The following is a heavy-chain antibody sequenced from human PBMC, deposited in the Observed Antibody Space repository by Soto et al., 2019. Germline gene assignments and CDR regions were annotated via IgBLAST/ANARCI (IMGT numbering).Heavy chain of an antibody. Sequence: PGGSLRLSCEGSVFTFSGAWLSWVRRAPGKGLEWVTNIKPDGSEKNYVDSVKGRFTISRDNDKNSVFLQMDSLRVEDTAVYHCARGVGWFHPWGQGTLVTVSS. J-gene: IGHJ5*02. V-gene: IGHV3-7*01. CDR3: ARGVGWFHP. CDR2: IKPDGSEK. D-gene: IGHD2-2*01. CDR1: VFTFSGAW.